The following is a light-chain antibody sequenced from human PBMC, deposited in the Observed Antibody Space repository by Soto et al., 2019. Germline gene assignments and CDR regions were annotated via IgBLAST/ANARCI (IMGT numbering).Light chain of an antibody. V-gene: IGKV1-39*01. Sequence: DIQLTQSPASLLTSVWDRGNITCRASQTISRFLSWYQQKPGKAPNLLIYDISTLQSGVPSRFSGSGSGTDFTLTISSLQPEDFASYYCQQSYTTVRSFGQGTKVDI. CDR2: DIS. CDR1: QTISRF. J-gene: IGKJ1*01. CDR3: QQSYTTVRS.